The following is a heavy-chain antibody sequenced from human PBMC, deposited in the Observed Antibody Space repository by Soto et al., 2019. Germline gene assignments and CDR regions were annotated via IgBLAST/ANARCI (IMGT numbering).Heavy chain of an antibody. J-gene: IGHJ6*02. D-gene: IGHD3-10*01. V-gene: IGHV4-4*02. Sequence: AEPLSPTCAVSGASIRSSNWWSWVRQPPGKGLEWIGEIYHSGSTNYNPSLKSRVTISVDKSKNQFSLKLSSVTAADTAVYYCARCYGSGSSYYYYYGMDVWGQGTTVTVSS. CDR3: ARCYGSGSSYYYYYGMDV. CDR2: IYHSGST. CDR1: GASIRSSNW.